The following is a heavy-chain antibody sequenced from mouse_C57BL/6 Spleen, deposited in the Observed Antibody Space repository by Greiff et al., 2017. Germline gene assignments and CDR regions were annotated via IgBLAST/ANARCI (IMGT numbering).Heavy chain of an antibody. CDR1: GYAFSSSW. Sequence: VQLQQSGPELVKPGASVKISCKASGYAFSSSWMNWVKQRPGKGLEWIGRIYPGDGDTNYNGKFKGKATLTADKSSSTAYMQLSSLTSEDSAVSFCAREGDFYYFDYWGQGTTLTVSA. CDR2: IYPGDGDT. J-gene: IGHJ2*01. V-gene: IGHV1-82*01. CDR3: AREGDFYYFDY.